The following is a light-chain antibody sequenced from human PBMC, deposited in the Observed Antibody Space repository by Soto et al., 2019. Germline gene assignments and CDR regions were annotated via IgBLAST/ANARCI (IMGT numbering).Light chain of an antibody. Sequence: EIVLTQSPDTLSLSPGERATLSCRASQTISNSLAWYQQKPGQAPRLLIYAVSNRATGIPARFSGSGSGTDFTLTISGLETEDLAVYFCQQRSSWPLTFGGGTKVEIK. V-gene: IGKV3-11*01. CDR2: AVS. J-gene: IGKJ4*01. CDR1: QTISNS. CDR3: QQRSSWPLT.